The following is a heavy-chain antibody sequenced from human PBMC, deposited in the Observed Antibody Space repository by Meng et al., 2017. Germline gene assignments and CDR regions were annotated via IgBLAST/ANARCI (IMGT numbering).Heavy chain of an antibody. Sequence: QLQLMQSGTEVKKPGASGKVACKASGYTFAAYWIQWVRQAPGQGLEWMGRIDPKSDNTHYAQKFQGRVTMTRDTSISTAYMELSGLRSDDTAVYYCARDEDISAAGYLLGDFWGQGTLVTVSS. CDR2: IDPKSDNT. J-gene: IGHJ4*02. CDR1: GYTFAAYW. V-gene: IGHV1-2*06. D-gene: IGHD6-13*01. CDR3: ARDEDISAAGYLLGDF.